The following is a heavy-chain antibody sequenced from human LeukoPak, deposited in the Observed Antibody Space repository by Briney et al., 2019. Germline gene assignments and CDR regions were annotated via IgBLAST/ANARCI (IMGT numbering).Heavy chain of an antibody. Sequence: GGSLRHFYGASWFNFSSYAMHWVRQAPGKGLEWVAVKSYDGSNKYYADSVKGRFTISRDNSKNTLYLQMNSLRAEDTAVYYCARDRRYCSSTSCYTRGYYYYGMDVWGQGTTVTVSS. CDR3: ARDRRYCSSTSCYTRGYYYYGMDV. CDR1: WFNFSSYA. V-gene: IGHV3-30-3*01. CDR2: KSYDGSNK. J-gene: IGHJ6*02. D-gene: IGHD2-2*02.